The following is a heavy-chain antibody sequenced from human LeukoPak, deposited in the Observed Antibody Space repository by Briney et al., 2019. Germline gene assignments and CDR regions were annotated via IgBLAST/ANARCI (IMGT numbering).Heavy chain of an antibody. V-gene: IGHV4-30-2*01. CDR3: ARGSLRRRIDY. CDR2: IYQSGSP. CDR1: GGSIICGGYS. Sequence: SGALSLTCVVSGGSIICGGYSWSWIRHPPGEGLEWIGYIYQSGSPYYNPSPKSRVTISVARSKNQFSLKLSSVTAADTAVYYCARGSLRRRIDYWGPGTLVTVSS. D-gene: IGHD2-15*01. J-gene: IGHJ4*02.